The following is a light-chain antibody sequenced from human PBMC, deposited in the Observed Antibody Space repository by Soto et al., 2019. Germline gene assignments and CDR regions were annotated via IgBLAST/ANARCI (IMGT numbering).Light chain of an antibody. CDR2: GAS. Sequence: EIVMTQSPATLSVSPGERATLSCRASETVSSNLAWYQQKPGQAPRLLIYGASTRATGIPARFSGSGSGTEFTLTISSLQSEDFAVYYCQQYDNWPPITFGQGTRLEIK. CDR1: ETVSSN. CDR3: QQYDNWPPIT. V-gene: IGKV3-15*01. J-gene: IGKJ5*01.